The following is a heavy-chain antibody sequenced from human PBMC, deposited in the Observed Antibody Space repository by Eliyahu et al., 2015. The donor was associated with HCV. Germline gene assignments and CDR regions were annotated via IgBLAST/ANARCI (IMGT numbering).Heavy chain of an antibody. Sequence: EGQLXXSGGXLVQPGXSXXXSXAASGFTFSTFVMSWVRQPPGKGLEWVAYIRQYGSEKYYVDSVKGRFTISRDNAKNSLYLQMDSLTTEDTAVYYCGRWNYAMDVWGQGTTVIVSS. V-gene: IGHV3-7*01. CDR1: GFTFSTFV. J-gene: IGHJ6*02. CDR3: GRWNYAMDV. CDR2: IRQYGSEK.